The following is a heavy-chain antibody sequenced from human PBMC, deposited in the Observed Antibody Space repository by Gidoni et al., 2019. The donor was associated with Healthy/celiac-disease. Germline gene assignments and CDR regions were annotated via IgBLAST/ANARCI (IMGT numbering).Heavy chain of an antibody. CDR3: AAQPMGGELLSY. D-gene: IGHD1-26*01. J-gene: IGHJ4*02. CDR2: IYDRGST. Sequence: QVQLQESGPGLVKPSQTLSLTCTVSGGSISSGDYYWSWIRQPPGKGLEWFGYIYDRGSTSYNPSLKSRVTISVDPSKNQFSLKLSSVTAADTAVYYCAAQPMGGELLSYWGQGTLVTVSS. CDR1: GGSISSGDYY. V-gene: IGHV4-30-4*01.